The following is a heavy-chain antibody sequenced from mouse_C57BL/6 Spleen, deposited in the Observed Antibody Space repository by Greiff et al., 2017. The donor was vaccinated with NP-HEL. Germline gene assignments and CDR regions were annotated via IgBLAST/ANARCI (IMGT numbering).Heavy chain of an antibody. V-gene: IGHV1-61*01. CDR2: IYPSDSET. CDR3: AREAPFYYGSSYGYFDY. D-gene: IGHD1-1*01. Sequence: QVQLQQPGAELVRPGSSVKLFCKASGYTFTSYWMDWVKQRPGQGLEWIGNIYPSDSETHYNQKFKDKATLTVDKSSSTAYMQLSSLTSEDSAVYYCAREAPFYYGSSYGYFDYWGQGTTLTVSS. J-gene: IGHJ2*01. CDR1: GYTFTSYW.